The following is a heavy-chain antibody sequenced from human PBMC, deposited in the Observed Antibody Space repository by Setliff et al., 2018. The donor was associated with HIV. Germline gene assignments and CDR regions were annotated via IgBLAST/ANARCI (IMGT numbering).Heavy chain of an antibody. J-gene: IGHJ4*01. CDR3: AKDGISGGAYPPYYFDY. V-gene: IGHV3-23*01. D-gene: IGHD2-15*01. CDR1: GFTFNTYA. CDR2: ISGSGGST. Sequence: PGGFLRLSCAASGFTFNTYAMSWVRQAPGKGLEWVSVISGSGGSTFYADSVKGRFTISRDNSKNTLYLQMNRLRVEDTAVYYCAKDGISGGAYPPYYFDYWGHGTLVTVSS.